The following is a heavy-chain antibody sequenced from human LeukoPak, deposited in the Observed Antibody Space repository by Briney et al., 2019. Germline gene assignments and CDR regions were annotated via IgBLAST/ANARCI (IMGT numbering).Heavy chain of an antibody. CDR1: GFTFSSYG. V-gene: IGHV3-30*02. D-gene: IGHD1-26*01. Sequence: GGSLRPSCAASGFTFSSYGMQWVRQAPGEGLGWVAFIRYDRSYKYYGDSVKGRFTISRDNSKNTLYLQMNSLRAEDTAVYYCAKERKLLPFDSWGQGTLVTVSS. CDR2: IRYDRSYK. J-gene: IGHJ4*02. CDR3: AKERKLLPFDS.